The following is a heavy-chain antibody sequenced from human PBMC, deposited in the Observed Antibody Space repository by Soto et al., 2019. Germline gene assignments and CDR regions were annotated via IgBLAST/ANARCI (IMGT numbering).Heavy chain of an antibody. D-gene: IGHD3-10*01. CDR2: ISHDGKDK. CDR3: ASGEGRNGHDTRFDY. Sequence: QMQLVESGGGVVQPGRSLRVSCATSGFAFSDYGIHWVRQAPGKGLEWVADISHDGKDKWYADSVEGRFTISRDNSENTLYLQMNGLRSEDTAVYFCASGEGRNGHDTRFDYWGQGTLVTVSS. J-gene: IGHJ4*02. CDR1: GFAFSDYG. V-gene: IGHV3-30*03.